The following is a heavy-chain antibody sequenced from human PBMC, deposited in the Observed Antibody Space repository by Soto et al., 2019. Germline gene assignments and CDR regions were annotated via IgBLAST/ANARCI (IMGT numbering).Heavy chain of an antibody. CDR2: INYRGRT. D-gene: IGHD3-16*01. V-gene: IGHV4-59*01. J-gene: IGHJ6*02. Sequence: NPSETLSLTCSVSGGSISSNFWSWVRQPPGKGLEWIGHINYRGRTNYNPSLKSRVTMSLDTSKNQFSLMLSSLTAADTAVYFCARVPSPFDYYYAMDVWGQGTTVTVSS. CDR3: ARVPSPFDYYYAMDV. CDR1: GGSISSNF.